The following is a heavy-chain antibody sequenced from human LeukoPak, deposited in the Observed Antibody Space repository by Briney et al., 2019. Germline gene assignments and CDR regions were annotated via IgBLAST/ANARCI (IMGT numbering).Heavy chain of an antibody. CDR3: ARVVVGAINWFDP. Sequence: PGGSLRLSCAASGFTFSSYPLNWVRQAPGKGLEWVSSISTSNSYIYYADSVKGRFTISRDNAKNSLYLQMNSLRAEDTAVYYCARVVVGAINWFDPWGQGTLVTVSS. CDR1: GFTFSSYP. D-gene: IGHD1-26*01. J-gene: IGHJ5*02. V-gene: IGHV3-21*01. CDR2: ISTSNSYI.